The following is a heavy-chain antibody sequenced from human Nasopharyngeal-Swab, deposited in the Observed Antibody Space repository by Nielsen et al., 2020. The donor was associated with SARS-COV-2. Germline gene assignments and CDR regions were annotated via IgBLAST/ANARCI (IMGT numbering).Heavy chain of an antibody. D-gene: IGHD5-12*01. Sequence: GGSLRLSCSASGFTFSSYAMHWVRQAPGKGLEYVSATSSNGGSTYYADSVKGRFTISRDNSKNTLYLQMSSLRAEDTAVYYCVTGDIVATGDYYYGMDVWGQGTTVTVSS. V-gene: IGHV3-64D*06. J-gene: IGHJ6*02. CDR3: VTGDIVATGDYYYGMDV. CDR2: TSSNGGST. CDR1: GFTFSSYA.